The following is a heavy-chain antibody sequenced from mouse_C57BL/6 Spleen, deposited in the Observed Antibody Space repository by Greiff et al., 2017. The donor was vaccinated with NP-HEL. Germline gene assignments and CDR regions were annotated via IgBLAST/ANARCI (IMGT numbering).Heavy chain of an antibody. CDR3: ARSDDYNYFDY. Sequence: QVQLKQSGPELVKPGASVKISCKASGYAFSSSWMNWVKQRPGKGLEWIGRIYPGDGDTNYNGKFKGKATLTADKSSSTAYMQLSSLTSEDSAVYFCARSDDYNYFDYWGQSTTLTVSS. D-gene: IGHD2-4*01. CDR2: IYPGDGDT. V-gene: IGHV1-82*01. CDR1: GYAFSSSW. J-gene: IGHJ2*01.